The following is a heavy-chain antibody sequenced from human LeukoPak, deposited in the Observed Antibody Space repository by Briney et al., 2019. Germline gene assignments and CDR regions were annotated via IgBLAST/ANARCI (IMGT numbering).Heavy chain of an antibody. CDR2: ISTNGGRT. D-gene: IGHD5-24*01. Sequence: GGSLRLSCAASGFTLSDYWVHWVRQAPGKGLVWVSRISTNGGRTDYADSVKGRFTISRDNAKNTVSLQMNSLRAEDTAVYYCARSFSGSREYWGQGTRVAVSS. CDR1: GFTLSDYW. CDR3: ARSFSGSREY. V-gene: IGHV3-74*01. J-gene: IGHJ4*02.